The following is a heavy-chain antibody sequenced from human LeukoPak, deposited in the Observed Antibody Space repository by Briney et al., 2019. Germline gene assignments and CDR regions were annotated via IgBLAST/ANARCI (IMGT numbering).Heavy chain of an antibody. CDR2: ISGSGGST. CDR3: AKVRTPYYGSGSYTNYYYYGMDV. V-gene: IGHV3-23*01. CDR1: GFTFSSYA. D-gene: IGHD3-10*01. Sequence: PGGSLRLSCAASGFTFSSYAMSWVRQAPGKGLEWVSAISGSGGSTYYADSVKGRSTISRDNSKNTLYLQMNSLRAEDTAVYYCAKVRTPYYGSGSYTNYYYYGMDVWGKGTTVTVSS. J-gene: IGHJ6*04.